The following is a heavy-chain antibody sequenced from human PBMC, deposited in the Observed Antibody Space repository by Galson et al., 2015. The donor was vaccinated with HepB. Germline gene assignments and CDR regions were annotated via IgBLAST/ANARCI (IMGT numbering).Heavy chain of an antibody. CDR1: GFIFSSYS. Sequence: SLRLSCAASGFIFSSYSMNWVRQAPGKALEWVSYISISSSSIYYADSVKGRLTISRDNAKNSLYLHMNSLRAEDTAVYYCARETVITHEVFDYWGQGTLVTVSS. J-gene: IGHJ4*02. D-gene: IGHD4-17*01. CDR2: ISISSSSI. CDR3: ARETVITHEVFDY. V-gene: IGHV3-48*01.